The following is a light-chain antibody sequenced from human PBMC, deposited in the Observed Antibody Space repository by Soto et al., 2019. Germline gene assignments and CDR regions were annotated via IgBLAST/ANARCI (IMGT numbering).Light chain of an antibody. CDR1: QSVSNNY. CDR3: QQYDVHPKT. J-gene: IGKJ1*01. Sequence: EIVLTQSPGTLSLSPGERATLSCRASQSVSNNYLAWYQQKPGQAPRLLIYGASNRATGIPSRFSGSGYGTDFTLTITSLQTDDFGTYHCQQYDVHPKTFGQGTKVEVK. CDR2: GAS. V-gene: IGKV3-20*01.